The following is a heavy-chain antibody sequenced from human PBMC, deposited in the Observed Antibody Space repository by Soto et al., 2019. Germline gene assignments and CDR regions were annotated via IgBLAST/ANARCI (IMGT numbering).Heavy chain of an antibody. V-gene: IGHV3-30*18. Sequence: QVQLVESGGGMVQPGGSLRLSCAVSGFTFSNNGMHWVRQAPGKGLEWVAFISFDGSNKYYSDSAKGRFTISRDNSKNTAFLQMNSLRPEDTAVYFCANDGGFKVVTGWDIEWWRQGTLVSVSS. D-gene: IGHD2-21*02. CDR3: ANDGGFKVVTGWDIEW. J-gene: IGHJ4*02. CDR2: ISFDGSNK. CDR1: GFTFSNNG.